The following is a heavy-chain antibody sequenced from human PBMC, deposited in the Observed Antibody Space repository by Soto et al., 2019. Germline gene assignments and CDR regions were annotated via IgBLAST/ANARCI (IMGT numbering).Heavy chain of an antibody. Sequence: QVQLVQSGAEVKKPGSSVKVSCKAPGGTFSTYAISWVRQAPGQGLEWMGGVISIFGTPKYAQKFQGRVTITADESTSKGYMELRSLRSEDTAVYYCARSQGGSSSLDIYYYYYYGMDVWGQGTTVTVSS. CDR1: GGTFSTYA. J-gene: IGHJ6*02. V-gene: IGHV1-69*01. D-gene: IGHD2-15*01. CDR3: ARSQGGSSSLDIYYYYYYGMDV. CDR2: VISIFGTP.